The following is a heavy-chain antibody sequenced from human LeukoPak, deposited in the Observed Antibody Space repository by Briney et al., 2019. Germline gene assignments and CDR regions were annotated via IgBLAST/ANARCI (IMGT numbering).Heavy chain of an antibody. CDR2: IRYDGSNK. J-gene: IGHJ4*02. D-gene: IGHD6-13*01. Sequence: GGSLRLSCAASGFTFSSYGMHWVRQAPGKGLEWVAFIRYDGSNKYYADSVKGRFTISRDNSKNTLYLQMNSLRAEDTAVYYCAKGGDEYSSSPIDYWGQGTLVTVFS. CDR1: GFTFSSYG. CDR3: AKGGDEYSSSPIDY. V-gene: IGHV3-30*02.